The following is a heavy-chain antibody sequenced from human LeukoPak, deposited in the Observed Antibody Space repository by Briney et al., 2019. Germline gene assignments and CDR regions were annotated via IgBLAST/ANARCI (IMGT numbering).Heavy chain of an antibody. D-gene: IGHD2/OR15-2a*01. V-gene: IGHV3-69-1*01. CDR1: GLTFFNFP. J-gene: IGHJ3*02. CDR2: IRTDGTI. CDR3: ARDNIWAFDM. Sequence: GGSLRLSCAGSGLTFFNFPMNWVRKAPGKGLEWVSHIRTDGTITYADSVKRRFTISRDDAKSSVYLQMNSLRDEDTAIYYCARDNIWAFDMWGQETMVTVSS.